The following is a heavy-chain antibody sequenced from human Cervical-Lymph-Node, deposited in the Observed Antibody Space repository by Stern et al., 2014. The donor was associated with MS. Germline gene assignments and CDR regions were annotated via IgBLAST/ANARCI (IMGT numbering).Heavy chain of an antibody. D-gene: IGHD3-3*01. V-gene: IGHV7-4-1*02. Sequence: QVQLVQSGSELKKPGTSVNVSCKASGYTFNKYLINWMRQAPGQGLEWMGWINTNTGTPTYARGFAGRFVFSSDTSVNTAYLQISRLKTEDTAMYYCARDMSDFWSDYGHNWFDPWGQGTLVTVSS. CDR1: GYTFNKYL. CDR2: INTNTGTP. CDR3: ARDMSDFWSDYGHNWFDP. J-gene: IGHJ5*02.